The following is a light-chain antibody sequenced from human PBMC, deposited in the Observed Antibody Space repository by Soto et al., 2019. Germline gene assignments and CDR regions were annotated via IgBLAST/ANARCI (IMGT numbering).Light chain of an antibody. V-gene: IGLV2-8*01. CDR2: EVS. Sequence: QSVLTQPPSASGSPRQSVTISCTGTSSDVGAYNYVSWYQQYPGKAPKLMIYEVSKRPSGVPDRFSGSKSGKTASLTVSGLQPEDEADYYCTSYAGSDIWVFGGGTKLTVL. CDR3: TSYAGSDIWV. J-gene: IGLJ3*02. CDR1: SSDVGAYNY.